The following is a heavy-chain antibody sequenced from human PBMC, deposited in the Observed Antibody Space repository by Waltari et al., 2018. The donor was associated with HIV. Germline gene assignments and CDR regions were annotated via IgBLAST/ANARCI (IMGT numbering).Heavy chain of an antibody. CDR1: GGSISSYY. J-gene: IGHJ5*02. Sequence: QVQLQESGPGLVKPSETLSLTCTVSGGSISSYYWSWIRQPPGKGLEWIGYIYYSGTPTYNPSPKSRVTISVDTSKNQFSLKLSSVTAADTAVYYCARTRAGHCSGGSCYWFDPWGQGTLVTVSS. V-gene: IGHV4-59*01. CDR3: ARTRAGHCSGGSCYWFDP. CDR2: IYYSGTP. D-gene: IGHD2-15*01.